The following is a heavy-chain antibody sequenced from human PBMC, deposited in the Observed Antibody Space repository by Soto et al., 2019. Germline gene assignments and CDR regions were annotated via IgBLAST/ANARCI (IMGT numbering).Heavy chain of an antibody. CDR2: ISGSGASI. CDR3: AKAIGTSILYFDP. Sequence: EVQLLESGGGLVQPGGSLRLSCAASGFTFNSYAMYWVRQAPGKGLEWVSAISGSGASIYYRDSVRGRFTISRDSSKNTLYLQMNSLRAEDTAVYYCAKAIGTSILYFDPWGPGTLVTVSS. J-gene: IGHJ5*02. CDR1: GFTFNSYA. V-gene: IGHV3-23*01. D-gene: IGHD1-7*01.